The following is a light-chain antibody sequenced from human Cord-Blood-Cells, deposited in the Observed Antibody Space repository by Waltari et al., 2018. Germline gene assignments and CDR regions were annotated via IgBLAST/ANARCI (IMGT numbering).Light chain of an antibody. J-gene: IGKJ4*01. CDR2: DAS. CDR1: QSVSSS. Sequence: EIVLTQSPATLSLSPGERATLSCRASQSVSSSLAWYQQKPGQAPRLLIYDASNRATGIPARFSGSGSGTDFTLTISSLEPEDCAVYYCQQRSNWPPGLTFGGGTKVEIK. CDR3: QQRSNWPPGLT. V-gene: IGKV3-11*01.